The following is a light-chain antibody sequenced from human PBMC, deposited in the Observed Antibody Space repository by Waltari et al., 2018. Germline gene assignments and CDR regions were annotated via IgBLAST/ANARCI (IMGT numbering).Light chain of an antibody. CDR1: QSVLYSSNNNNY. Sequence: DIVITKSPDSLVVSLGERATITSKSSQSVLYSSNNNNYLAWYQQKPGQPPKLLIYWASTRQSGVPDRFSGSGSGTDFTLTISSLQAEDVAVYYCQQYYNTPRTFGGGTKVEIK. CDR3: QQYYNTPRT. CDR2: WAS. V-gene: IGKV4-1*01. J-gene: IGKJ4*01.